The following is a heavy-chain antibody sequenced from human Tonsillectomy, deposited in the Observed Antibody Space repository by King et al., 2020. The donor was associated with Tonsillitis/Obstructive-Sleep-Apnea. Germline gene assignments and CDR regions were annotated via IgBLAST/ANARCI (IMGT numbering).Heavy chain of an antibody. D-gene: IGHD2-2*01. Sequence: VQLVESGGGLFKPGGSLRLSCAAAGFTFSDYYMSWSRQAPGKRLECVSYVSVSGRYTNYADTVKGLFTISRDNAKSTLYLQINSLRAEDTAVYYCARVVEDIVVVPDYYYYYMDVWGKGTTVTVSS. CDR2: VSVSGRYT. J-gene: IGHJ6*03. CDR3: ARVVEDIVVVPDYYYYYMDV. V-gene: IGHV3-11*05. CDR1: GFTFSDYY.